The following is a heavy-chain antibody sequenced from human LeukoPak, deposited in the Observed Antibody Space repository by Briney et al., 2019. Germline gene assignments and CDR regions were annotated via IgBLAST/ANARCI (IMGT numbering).Heavy chain of an antibody. CDR2: ISNSDDST. D-gene: IGHD1-14*01. CDR1: RFTFSSYG. Sequence: GGSLRLSCAASRFTFSSYGMTWVRQAPGKGLEWVSTISNSDDSTYYADSVKGRFTISRDNSENTLFLRMNSLRAEDTAVYYCAKATGYLLWGQGTLVIVSS. V-gene: IGHV3-23*01. J-gene: IGHJ4*02. CDR3: AKATGYLL.